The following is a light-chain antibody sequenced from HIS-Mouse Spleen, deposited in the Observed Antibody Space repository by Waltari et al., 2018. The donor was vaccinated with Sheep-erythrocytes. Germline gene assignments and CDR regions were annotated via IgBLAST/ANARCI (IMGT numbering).Light chain of an antibody. V-gene: IGLV2-23*01. J-gene: IGLJ3*02. CDR2: EGS. CDR1: SSDVGRYNL. Sequence: QSALTQPASVSGSPGQSITIPCTGTSSDVGRYNLVSWYQQHPGKAPKLMIYEGSKRPSGVSNRFSGSKSGNTASLTMSELQAEDEADYYYCSYAGSSTPWVFGGGTKLTVL. CDR3: CSYAGSSTPWV.